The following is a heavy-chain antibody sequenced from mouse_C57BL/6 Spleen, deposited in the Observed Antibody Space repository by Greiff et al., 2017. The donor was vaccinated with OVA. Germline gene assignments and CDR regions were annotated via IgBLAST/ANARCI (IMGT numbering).Heavy chain of an antibody. Sequence: EVKLMESGGGLVQPGGSMKLSCVASGFTFSNYWMNWVRQSPEKGLEWVAQIRLKSDNYATHYAESVKGRFTISRDDSKSSVYLQMNNLRAEDTGIYYCTEGYGNIDYWGQGTTLTVSS. J-gene: IGHJ2*01. CDR1: GFTFSNYW. V-gene: IGHV6-3*01. CDR2: IRLKSDNYAT. CDR3: TEGYGNIDY. D-gene: IGHD2-10*02.